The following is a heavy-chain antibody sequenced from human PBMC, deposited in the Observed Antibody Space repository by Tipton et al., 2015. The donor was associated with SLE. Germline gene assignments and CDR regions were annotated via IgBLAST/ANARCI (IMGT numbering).Heavy chain of an antibody. J-gene: IGHJ4*02. CDR2: VYHSGAT. D-gene: IGHD3-22*01. Sequence: PSLTCTVSGVSISSGAYYWSWIRQPAGKGLEWIGSVYHSGATYYNPSLKSRLTISADTSKNQFSLELSSVTAADTAVYYCARYYYDSSGSVGSPVFEYWGQGTLVTVSS. CDR1: GVSISSGAYY. CDR3: ARYYYDSSGSVGSPVFEY. V-gene: IGHV4-61*02.